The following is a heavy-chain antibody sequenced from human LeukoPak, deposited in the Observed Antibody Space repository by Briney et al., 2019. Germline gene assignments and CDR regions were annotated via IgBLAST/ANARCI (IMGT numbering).Heavy chain of an antibody. Sequence: PGGSLRLSCAASGFTFSRYTMNWVRQAPGNGPEWVANIKEDESEKNYVDSVKGRFTISRDSAKNALYLQMNSLRAEDTAVYYCARVASGSSYRPFDCWGQGTLVTVSS. CDR1: GFTFSRYT. CDR3: ARVASGSSYRPFDC. CDR2: IKEDESEK. J-gene: IGHJ4*02. D-gene: IGHD3-10*01. V-gene: IGHV3-7*01.